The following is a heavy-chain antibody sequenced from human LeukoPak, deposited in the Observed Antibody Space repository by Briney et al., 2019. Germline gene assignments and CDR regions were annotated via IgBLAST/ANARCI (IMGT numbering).Heavy chain of an antibody. Sequence: GESLRLSCAASGFTFSSYGMHWVRQAPGKGLEWVAVISYDGSNKYYADSVKGRFTISRDNSKNTLYLQMNSLRAEDTAVYYCAKTLLRINYYYGMDVWGQGTTVTVSS. CDR1: GFTFSSYG. CDR2: ISYDGSNK. D-gene: IGHD4-17*01. CDR3: AKTLLRINYYYGMDV. J-gene: IGHJ6*02. V-gene: IGHV3-30*18.